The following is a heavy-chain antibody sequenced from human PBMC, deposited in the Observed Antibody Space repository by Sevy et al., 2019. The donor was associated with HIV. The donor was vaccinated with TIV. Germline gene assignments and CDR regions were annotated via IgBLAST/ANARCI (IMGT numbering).Heavy chain of an antibody. CDR1: GISFTTSG. Sequence: GGSLRLSCVVSGISFTTSGMHWVRQAPGKGLEWVAVISYHGRDKFYAESVKGRSTISRDNSKNMLYLQINSLRAEDTAVYYCAKDFTRYNGMDVGGQGTMVTVSS. CDR3: AKDFTRYNGMDV. V-gene: IGHV3-30*18. CDR2: ISYHGRDK. J-gene: IGHJ6*02.